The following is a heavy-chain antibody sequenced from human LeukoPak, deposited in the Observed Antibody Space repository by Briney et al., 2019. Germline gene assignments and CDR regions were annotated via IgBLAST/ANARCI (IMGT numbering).Heavy chain of an antibody. V-gene: IGHV3-30*18. Sequence: GGSLRLSCAASGSTLSSYGMHWVRQAPGKGLEWVAVISYDGSNKYYADSVKGRFTISRDNSKNTLYLQMNSLRAEDTAVYYCAKDRYYGSGSYSYGMDVWGKGTTVTVSS. J-gene: IGHJ6*04. CDR1: GSTLSSYG. CDR2: ISYDGSNK. CDR3: AKDRYYGSGSYSYGMDV. D-gene: IGHD3-10*01.